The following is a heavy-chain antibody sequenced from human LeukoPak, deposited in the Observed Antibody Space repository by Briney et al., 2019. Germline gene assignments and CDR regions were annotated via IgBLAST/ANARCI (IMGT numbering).Heavy chain of an antibody. CDR3: ARNPTLQLWLPEARFDP. D-gene: IGHD5-18*01. J-gene: IGHJ5*02. V-gene: IGHV1-2*02. CDR2: INPHSSGT. CDR1: GYTFITYY. Sequence: ASVKVSCKTSGYTFITYYIHWMRQVPGQGFEWMGWINPHSSGTNFAQKFLGRVTMTRDTSINTAYMEISRLRSDDTAIYYCARNPTLQLWLPEARFDPWGQGTLVTVSS.